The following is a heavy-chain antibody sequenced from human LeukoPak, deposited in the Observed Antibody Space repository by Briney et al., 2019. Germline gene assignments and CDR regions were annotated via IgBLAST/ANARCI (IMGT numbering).Heavy chain of an antibody. CDR1: GFTFSSYS. Sequence: PGGSLRLSCAASGFTFSSYSMNWVRQAPGKGLEWVSSISSSSSYIYYADSVKGRFTISRDNAKNSLYLQMNSLRAEDTAVYYCARVGGGVARGSRSYYFDYWGQGTLVTVSS. D-gene: IGHD3-10*01. J-gene: IGHJ4*02. V-gene: IGHV3-21*01. CDR2: ISSSSSYI. CDR3: ARVGGGVARGSRSYYFDY.